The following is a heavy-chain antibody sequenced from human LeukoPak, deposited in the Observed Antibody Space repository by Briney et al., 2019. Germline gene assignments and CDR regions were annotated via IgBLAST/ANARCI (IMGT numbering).Heavy chain of an antibody. CDR1: GYSFSSYW. CDR2: IYPGDSDT. J-gene: IGHJ3*02. CDR3: ARLSIAAARGAFDI. D-gene: IGHD6-13*01. V-gene: IGHV5-51*01. Sequence: GESLKISCKGSGYSFSSYWIGWVRQMPGKGLEWMGIIYPGDSDTRYSPSFQGQVTISADESINTAYLQWSSLKASDTAMYYCARLSIAAARGAFDIWGQGTMVTVSS.